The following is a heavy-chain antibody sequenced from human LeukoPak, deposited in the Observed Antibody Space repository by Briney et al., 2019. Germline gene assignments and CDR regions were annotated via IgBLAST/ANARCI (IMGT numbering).Heavy chain of an antibody. CDR3: ARVRSSGGVLDY. V-gene: IGHV3-21*04. CDR2: ISSSSSYI. Sequence: GGPLRLSCAASGFTLSSYNMNCVPQAPGRGLECVASISSSSSYIHYADSMKGRFTISRDNAKNSLYLQMNSLRAEDTAVYYCARVRSSGGVLDYWGQGTLVTVSS. J-gene: IGHJ4*02. D-gene: IGHD3-16*01. CDR1: GFTLSSYN.